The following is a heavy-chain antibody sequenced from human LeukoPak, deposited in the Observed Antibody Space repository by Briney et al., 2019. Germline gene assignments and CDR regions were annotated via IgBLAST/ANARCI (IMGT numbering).Heavy chain of an antibody. Sequence: GGSLRLSCAASGFTFSSYWMSWVRQAPGKGLEWVANIEQDGSEKYYVDSVKGRFTISRDNAKNSLYLQMNSLRAEDTAVYYCARFTMVRGVIIDYWGQGTLVTVSS. V-gene: IGHV3-7*01. J-gene: IGHJ4*02. D-gene: IGHD3-10*01. CDR1: GFTFSSYW. CDR3: ARFTMVRGVIIDY. CDR2: IEQDGSEK.